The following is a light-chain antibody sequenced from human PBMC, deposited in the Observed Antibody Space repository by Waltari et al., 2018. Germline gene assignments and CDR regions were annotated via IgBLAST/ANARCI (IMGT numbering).Light chain of an antibody. CDR2: DVS. V-gene: IGKV3-11*01. CDR3: QQRSNWPPNLT. CDR1: QSVSSY. J-gene: IGKJ4*01. Sequence: LVLTQSPATMSLSPGERATLSCRASQSVSSYLAWYQQNPGQAPRLLIYDVSNRATGIPARFSGSGSGTDFTLTISSLEPEDFAVYYCQQRSNWPPNLTFGGGTKVEIK.